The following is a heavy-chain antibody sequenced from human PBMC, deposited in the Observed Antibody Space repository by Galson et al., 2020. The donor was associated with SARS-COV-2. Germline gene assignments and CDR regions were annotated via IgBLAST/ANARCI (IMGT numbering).Heavy chain of an antibody. V-gene: IGHV3-48*03. CDR1: GFTFSSYE. Sequence: GESLKISCAASGFTFSSYEMHWVRQAPGKGLEWVSYISTSGDTILYADSVKGRFTISRDNAKNSVYLQMNSLRAEDTAVYYCARHNTPRGFMLPDYGGQGTLVTVSS. CDR2: ISTSGDTI. CDR3: ARHNTPRGFMLPDY. D-gene: IGHD3-16*01. J-gene: IGHJ4*02.